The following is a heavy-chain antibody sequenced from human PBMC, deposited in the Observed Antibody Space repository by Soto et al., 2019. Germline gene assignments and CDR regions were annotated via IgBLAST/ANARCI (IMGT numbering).Heavy chain of an antibody. J-gene: IGHJ4*02. Sequence: QITLKESGPTLVNPTQTLTLTCTFSGFSLSTSGVGVGWIRQPPGKALEWLALIYWDDDKRYSPSLKSRLTITKDTSKNQVVLTMTNMDPVDTATYSCVTGPVEYSSSAVDYWGQGTLVTVSS. V-gene: IGHV2-5*02. D-gene: IGHD6-6*01. CDR1: GFSLSTSGVG. CDR2: IYWDDDK. CDR3: VTGPVEYSSSAVDY.